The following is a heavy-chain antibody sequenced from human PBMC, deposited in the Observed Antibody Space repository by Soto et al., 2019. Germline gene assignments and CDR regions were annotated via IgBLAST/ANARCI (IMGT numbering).Heavy chain of an antibody. CDR2: INHSGST. D-gene: IGHD2-2*01. V-gene: IGHV4-34*01. CDR3: ARGYPYVAPYRRRIYYFDY. Sequence: QVQLQQWGAGLLKPSETLSLTCAVYGGSFSGYYWSWIRQPPGKGLEWIGEINHSGSTNYNPSLKSRVTISVDTSKNQFSLKLSSVTAADTAVYYCARGYPYVAPYRRRIYYFDYWGQGTLVTVSS. CDR1: GGSFSGYY. J-gene: IGHJ4*02.